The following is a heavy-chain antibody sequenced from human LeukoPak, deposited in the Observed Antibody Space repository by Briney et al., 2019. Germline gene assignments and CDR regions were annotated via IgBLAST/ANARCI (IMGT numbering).Heavy chain of an antibody. V-gene: IGHV1-2*02. CDR3: ARDSYYYGSGSYSNWFDP. CDR1: GYTFTGYY. J-gene: IGHJ5*02. D-gene: IGHD3-10*01. CDR2: INPNSGGT. Sequence: GASVKVSCKASGYTFTGYYMHWVRQAPGQGLEWMGWINPNSGGTNYAQKFQGRVTMTRDTSISTAYMELSRLRPDDTAVYYCARDSYYYGSGSYSNWFDPWGQGTLVTVSS.